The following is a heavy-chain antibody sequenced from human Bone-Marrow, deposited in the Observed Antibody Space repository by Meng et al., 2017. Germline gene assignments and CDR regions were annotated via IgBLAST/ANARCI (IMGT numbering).Heavy chain of an antibody. D-gene: IGHD6-13*01. CDR2: INHSGST. J-gene: IGHJ4*02. CDR3: AREAYSTSLSSATGFDY. V-gene: IGHV4-34*01. Sequence: QVQLRQWAAGLLKPSEPLSLTCAVYGGSFSGFYWNWFRQPPGKGLEWIAEINHSGSTNINPSLKSRVTILADTSKNQFSLKVRSVTAADTAVYYCAREAYSTSLSSATGFDYWGQGTLVTVSS. CDR1: GGSFSGFY.